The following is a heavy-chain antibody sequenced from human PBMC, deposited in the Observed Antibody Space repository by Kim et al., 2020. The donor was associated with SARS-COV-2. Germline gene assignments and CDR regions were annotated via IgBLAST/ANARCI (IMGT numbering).Heavy chain of an antibody. CDR1: GLFFDASA. D-gene: IGHD2-2*01. CDR2: ISYDGRNK. J-gene: IGHJ6*02. Sequence: GGSLRLSCAASGLFFDASAINRGRHAPGVGLASHSVISYDGRNKDYAHSVKGSFTISRDNSKRKLFVQMNSVTVVATGVYYCARGKYHKSLRLSDYYNGIDCWGQGTTVTVSS. V-gene: IGHV3-30-3*01. CDR3: ARGKYHKSLRLSDYYNGIDC.